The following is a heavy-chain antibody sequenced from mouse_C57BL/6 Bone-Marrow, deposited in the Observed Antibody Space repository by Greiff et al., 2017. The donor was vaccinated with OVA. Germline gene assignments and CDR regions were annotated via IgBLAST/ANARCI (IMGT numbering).Heavy chain of an antibody. J-gene: IGHJ3*01. Sequence: VQLQQPGAELVKPGASVKLSCKASGYTFTSYWMHWVKQRPGQGLEWIGIIHPNSGSTNYNEKFKSKATLTVDKSSSTAYMQLSSLTSEDSAVYYCALLFAYWGQGTLVTVSA. CDR1: GYTFTSYW. V-gene: IGHV1-64*01. CDR2: IHPNSGST. CDR3: ALLFAY.